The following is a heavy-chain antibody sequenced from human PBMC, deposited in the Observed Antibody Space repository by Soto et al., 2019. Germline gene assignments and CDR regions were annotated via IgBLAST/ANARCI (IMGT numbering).Heavy chain of an antibody. J-gene: IGHJ5*02. CDR1: GGSISSGDYY. D-gene: IGHD6-13*01. Sequence: SETLSLTCTVSGGSISSGDYYWSWIRQPPGKGLEWIGYIYYSGSTDYNASLKSRVTISVDTSKNQFSLKLSSVTAADTAVYYCDSLYSRKWFDPWGQGTLVTVSS. V-gene: IGHV4-30-4*01. CDR2: IYYSGST. CDR3: DSLYSRKWFDP.